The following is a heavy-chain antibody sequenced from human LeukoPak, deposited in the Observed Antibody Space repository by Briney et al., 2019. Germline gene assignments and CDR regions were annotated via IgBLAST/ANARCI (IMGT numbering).Heavy chain of an antibody. Sequence: ASVKVSCKASGGTFSSYAMSWVRQAPGQGLEWMGRIIPILGIANYAQKFQGRVTITADKSTSTAYMELSSLRSEDTAVYYCAREETRLVGAAHTFDYWGQGTLVTVSS. V-gene: IGHV1-69*04. D-gene: IGHD1-26*01. CDR2: IIPILGIA. J-gene: IGHJ4*02. CDR1: GGTFSSYA. CDR3: AREETRLVGAAHTFDY.